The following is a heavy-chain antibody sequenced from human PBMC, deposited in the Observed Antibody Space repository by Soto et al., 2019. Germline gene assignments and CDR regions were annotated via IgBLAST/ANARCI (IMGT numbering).Heavy chain of an antibody. CDR1: GVSISSGDYY. CDR2: IYDSEST. CDR3: ATERRTTHACDI. D-gene: IGHD1-26*01. J-gene: IGHJ3*02. V-gene: IGHV4-30-4*01. Sequence: PSKTLSLTCTVSGVSISSGDYYWSWIRQPPGKGLEWIGYIYDSESTYYNPSLKSRATISVDTSKNQFSLKLSSVTAADTAVYYCATERRTTHACDIWGQGTMVT.